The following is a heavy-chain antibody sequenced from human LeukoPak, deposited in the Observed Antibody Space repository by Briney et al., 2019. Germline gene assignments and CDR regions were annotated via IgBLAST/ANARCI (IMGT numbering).Heavy chain of an antibody. CDR2: ISYDGSNK. J-gene: IGHJ4*02. CDR1: GFTFSSYG. D-gene: IGHD3-22*01. CDR3: AIGGDSSGYYVDY. Sequence: GGSLRLSCAASGFTFSSYGMHWVRQAPGKGLEWVAVISYDGSNKYYADSVKGRFTISRDNSKNTLYLQMNSLRAEDTAVYYCAIGGDSSGYYVDYWGQGTLVTVSS. V-gene: IGHV3-30*03.